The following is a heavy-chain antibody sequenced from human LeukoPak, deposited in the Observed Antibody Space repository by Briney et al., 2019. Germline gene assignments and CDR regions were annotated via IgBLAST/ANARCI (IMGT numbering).Heavy chain of an antibody. V-gene: IGHV4-59*01. CDR3: ARDPGDPDAFDI. CDR2: IYYSGST. J-gene: IGHJ3*02. CDR1: GGSISSYY. D-gene: IGHD2-21*01. Sequence: SETLSLTRTVSGGSISSYYWSWIRQPPGKGLEWIGYIYYSGSTNYNPSLKSRVTISVDTSKNQFSLKLSSVTAADTAVYYCARDPGDPDAFDIWGQGTMVTVSS.